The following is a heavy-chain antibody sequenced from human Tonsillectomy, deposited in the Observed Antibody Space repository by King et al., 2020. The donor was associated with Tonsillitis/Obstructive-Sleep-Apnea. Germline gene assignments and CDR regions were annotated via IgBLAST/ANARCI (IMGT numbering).Heavy chain of an antibody. D-gene: IGHD6-19*01. CDR2: IYYSGST. V-gene: IGHV4-39*01. Sequence: QLQESGPGLVKPSETLSLTCTVSGGSISSSFYYWGWIRQPPGNGLEWIGNIYYSGSTDYNPSLKSRVTISVDTSKNQFPLKLSSVTAADTAVYYCARGIIAVAGTVVWFDPWGQGTLVTVSS. J-gene: IGHJ5*02. CDR3: ARGIIAVAGTVVWFDP. CDR1: GGSISSSFYY.